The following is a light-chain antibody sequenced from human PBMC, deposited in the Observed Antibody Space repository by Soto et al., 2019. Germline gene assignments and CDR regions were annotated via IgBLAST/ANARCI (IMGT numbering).Light chain of an antibody. CDR2: EVS. CDR1: SSDVGGYNY. J-gene: IGLJ1*01. CDR3: SSYTSSSTPV. V-gene: IGLV2-14*01. Sequence: QSALPQPASVSGSPGQSITISCTGTSSDVGGYNYVSWYQQHPGKAPKLMIYEVSNRPSGVSNRFSGSKSGNTASLTLSGLQAQDEAYYYCSSYTSSSTPVFGTGTKVTV.